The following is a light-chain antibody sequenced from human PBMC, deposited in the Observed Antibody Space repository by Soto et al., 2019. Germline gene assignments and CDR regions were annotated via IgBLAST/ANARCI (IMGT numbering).Light chain of an antibody. V-gene: IGKV3-11*01. CDR1: QSVSSY. J-gene: IGKJ2*01. CDR3: QQRSNWPPFMYT. CDR2: DVS. Sequence: EIVLTQSPATLCLSPGERATLSCRASQSVSSYLAWYQQKPGQAPRLLIYDVSNRATGIPARFSGSGSGTDFTLTISSLEPEDFAVYYCQQRSNWPPFMYTFGQGTKLEIK.